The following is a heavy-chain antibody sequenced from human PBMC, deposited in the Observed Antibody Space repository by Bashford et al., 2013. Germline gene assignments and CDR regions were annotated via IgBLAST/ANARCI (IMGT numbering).Heavy chain of an antibody. D-gene: IGHD3-3*02. CDR3: GREREGISYYYYGYGRR. CDR1: GGSISSYY. V-gene: IGHV4-59*01. Sequence: SSETLSLTCTVSGGSISSYYWSWIRQPPGKGLEWIGYIYYSGSTNYNPSLKSRVTISVDTSKEPVLPEAELCRPLRTRPCITGGREREGISYYYYGYGRRGGPRDHGHRSP. CDR2: IYYSGST. J-gene: IGHJ6*01.